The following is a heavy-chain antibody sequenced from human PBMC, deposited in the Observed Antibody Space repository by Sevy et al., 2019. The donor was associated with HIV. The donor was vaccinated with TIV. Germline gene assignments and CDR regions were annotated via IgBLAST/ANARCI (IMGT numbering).Heavy chain of an antibody. Sequence: EGSLRLSCAASGFTFSDYAMHWVRQAPGKGLEWVAIIWSDGAYQYHGDSVKGRFTISRDNPKNTLYLQMNSLRVDDTAVYFCARGGYYYDNAAYYAFDSWGQGTLVTVSS. V-gene: IGHV3-33*01. CDR2: IWSDGAYQ. J-gene: IGHJ4*02. D-gene: IGHD3-22*01. CDR1: GFTFSDYA. CDR3: ARGGYYYDNAAYYAFDS.